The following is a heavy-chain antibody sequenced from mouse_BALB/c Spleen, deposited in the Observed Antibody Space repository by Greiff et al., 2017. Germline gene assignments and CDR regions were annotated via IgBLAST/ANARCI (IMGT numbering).Heavy chain of an antibody. V-gene: IGHV1-9*01. D-gene: IGHD2-4*01. CDR2: ILPGSGST. Sequence: VHLVESGAELMKPGASVKISCKATGYTFSSYWIEWVKQRPGHGLEWIGEILPGSGSTNYNEKFKGKATFTADTSSNTAYMQLSSLTSEDSAVYYCARSRDYAWFAYWGQGTLVTVSA. J-gene: IGHJ3*01. CDR1: GYTFSSYW. CDR3: ARSRDYAWFAY.